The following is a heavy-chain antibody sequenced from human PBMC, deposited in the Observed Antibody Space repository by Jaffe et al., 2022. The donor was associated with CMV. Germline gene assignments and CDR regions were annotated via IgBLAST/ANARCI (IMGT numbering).Heavy chain of an antibody. D-gene: IGHD3-22*01. CDR3: ASGEYDSSGYFYDY. V-gene: IGHV4-59*01. Sequence: QVQLQESGPGLVKPSETLSLTCTVSGGSISSYYWSWIRQPPGKGLEWIGYIYYSGSTNYNPSLKSRVTISVDTSKNQFSLKLSSVTAADTAVYYCASGEYDSSGYFYDYWGQGTLVTVSS. CDR1: GGSISSYY. J-gene: IGHJ4*02. CDR2: IYYSGST.